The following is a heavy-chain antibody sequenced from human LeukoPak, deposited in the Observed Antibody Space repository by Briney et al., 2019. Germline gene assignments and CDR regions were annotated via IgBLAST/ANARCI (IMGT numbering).Heavy chain of an antibody. Sequence: GGSLRLSRAASGFTFSSYSMNWVRQAPGKGLEWVSSISSSSSYIYYADSVKGRFTISRDNAKNSLYLQMNSLRAEDTAVYYCARDSTMIVVVNYWGQGTLVTVSS. CDR1: GFTFSSYS. J-gene: IGHJ4*02. CDR3: ARDSTMIVVVNY. D-gene: IGHD3-22*01. CDR2: ISSSSSYI. V-gene: IGHV3-21*01.